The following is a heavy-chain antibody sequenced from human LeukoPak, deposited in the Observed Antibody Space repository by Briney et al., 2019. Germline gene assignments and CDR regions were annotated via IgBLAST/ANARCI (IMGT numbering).Heavy chain of an antibody. CDR1: GGTFSSYA. J-gene: IGHJ3*02. V-gene: IGHV1-69*06. CDR2: IIPIFGTA. D-gene: IGHD2-2*01. Sequence: SVKVSCKASGGTFSSYAISWVRQAPGQGLEWMGRIIPIFGTANYAQKFQGRVTITADKSTSTAYMELSSLRSEDTAVYYCARGYCSSTSCSPLRAFDIWGQGTMVTVSS. CDR3: ARGYCSSTSCSPLRAFDI.